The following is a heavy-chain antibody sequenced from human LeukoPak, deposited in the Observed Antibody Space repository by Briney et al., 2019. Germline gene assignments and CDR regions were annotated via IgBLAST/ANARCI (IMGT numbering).Heavy chain of an antibody. CDR2: IYYSGST. D-gene: IGHD2-15*01. CDR3: ARVGSSPYYYYYYMDV. V-gene: IGHV4-39*07. Sequence: PSETLSLTCTVSGGSISSSSYYWGWIRQPPGKGLEWIGSIYYSGSTYYNPSLKSRVTISVDTSKNQFSLKLSSVTAADTAVYYCARVGSSPYYYYYYMDVWGKGTTVTVSS. J-gene: IGHJ6*03. CDR1: GGSISSSSYY.